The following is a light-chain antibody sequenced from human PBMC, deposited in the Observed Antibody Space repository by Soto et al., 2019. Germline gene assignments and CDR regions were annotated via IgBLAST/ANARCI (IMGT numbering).Light chain of an antibody. CDR2: EVR. CDR3: TSYSTSAPAYV. J-gene: IGLJ1*01. Sequence: QSALTQPASVSGSPGQSITISCTGSSSDVDNGYNSVAWYQQHPGKAPKLMIYEVRNRPSGVSNRFSGSTSGNTASLTISGLQAEDDADYYCTSYSTSAPAYVFGPGPKLTVL. V-gene: IGLV2-14*01. CDR1: SSDVDNGYNS.